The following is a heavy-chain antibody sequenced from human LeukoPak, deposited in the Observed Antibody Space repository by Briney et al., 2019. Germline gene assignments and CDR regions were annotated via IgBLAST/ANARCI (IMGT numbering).Heavy chain of an antibody. CDR3: TSGPNFYYFDY. J-gene: IGHJ4*02. CDR1: GYSISSDYY. CDR2: IYHSGRT. Sequence: SETLSLTCAVSGYSISSDYYWGWIRQPPGKGLEWIGTIYHSGRTYLNPSLKSRVTISVDTSKNQFSLNLNSVTAADTAVYYCTSGPNFYYFDYWGQGTLVTVSS. V-gene: IGHV4-38-2*01. D-gene: IGHD3-3*01.